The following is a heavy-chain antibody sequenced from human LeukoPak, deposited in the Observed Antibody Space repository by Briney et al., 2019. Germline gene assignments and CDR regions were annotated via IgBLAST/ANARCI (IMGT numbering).Heavy chain of an antibody. CDR3: ARGVTMVRGYNSPDYYYYMDV. V-gene: IGHV3-11*04. Sequence: PGGSLRLSFAASGFTFSDYYMSWIRQAPGKGLEWVSYISSSGSTIYYADSVKGRFTISRDNAKNTLYLQMNSLRAEDTAVYYCARGVTMVRGYNSPDYYYYMDVWGKGTTVTVSS. CDR1: GFTFSDYY. J-gene: IGHJ6*03. D-gene: IGHD3-10*01. CDR2: ISSSGSTI.